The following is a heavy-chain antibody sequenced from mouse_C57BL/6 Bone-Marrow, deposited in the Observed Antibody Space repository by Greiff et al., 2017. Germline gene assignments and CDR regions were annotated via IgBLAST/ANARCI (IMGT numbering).Heavy chain of an antibody. J-gene: IGHJ2*01. V-gene: IGHV1-50*01. CDR1: GYTFTSYW. CDR3: AREVDY. Sequence: QVQLQQPGAELVKPGASVKLSCKASGYTFTSYWMQWVKQRPGQGLEWIGEIDPSDSYTNYNQKFKGKATLTVDTSSSTAYMQLSSLTSEDSAVYYCAREVDYWGQGTTLTVSS. CDR2: IDPSDSYT.